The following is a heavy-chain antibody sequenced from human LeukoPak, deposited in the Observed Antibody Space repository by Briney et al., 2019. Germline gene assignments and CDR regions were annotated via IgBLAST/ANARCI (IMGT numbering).Heavy chain of an antibody. CDR2: IYYSGST. J-gene: IGHJ4*02. CDR1: GGSISSYY. CDR3: AGGLAAAGFDY. V-gene: IGHV4-59*01. D-gene: IGHD6-13*01. Sequence: SETLSLTCTVSGGSISSYYWSWIRQPPGKGLEWIGYIYYSGSTNYNPSLKSRVTISVDTSKNQFSLKLSSVTAADTAVYYCAGGLAAAGFDYWGQGTLVSVSS.